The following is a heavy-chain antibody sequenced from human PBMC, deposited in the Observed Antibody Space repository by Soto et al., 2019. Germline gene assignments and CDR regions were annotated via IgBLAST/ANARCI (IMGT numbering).Heavy chain of an antibody. D-gene: IGHD3-10*01. CDR2: ISAYNGNT. CDR3: ARASSMYMVRGVS. V-gene: IGHV1-18*01. Sequence: QVQLVQSGAEVKKPGASVKVSCKASGYTFTSYGISWVRQAPGQGLEWMGWISAYNGNTNYAQKLQGRVTMTTDTATGTAYMEMRGLRSDDTAVYYCARASSMYMVRGVSWGQGTLVTVSS. J-gene: IGHJ4*02. CDR1: GYTFTSYG.